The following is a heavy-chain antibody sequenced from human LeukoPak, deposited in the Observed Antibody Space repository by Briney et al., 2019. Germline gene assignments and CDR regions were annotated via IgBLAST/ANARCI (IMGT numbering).Heavy chain of an antibody. CDR2: INHSGST. Sequence: SETLSLTCTVSGAYFTNYYWSFIRQPPGKGLEWIGEINHSGSTNYNPSLKSRVTISVDTSKNQFSLKLSSVTAADTAVYYCARSRSRPLLPPLPKSQYYFDYWGQGTLVTVSS. CDR1: GAYFTNYY. D-gene: IGHD2-21*01. V-gene: IGHV4-34*01. CDR3: ARSRSRPLLPPLPKSQYYFDY. J-gene: IGHJ4*02.